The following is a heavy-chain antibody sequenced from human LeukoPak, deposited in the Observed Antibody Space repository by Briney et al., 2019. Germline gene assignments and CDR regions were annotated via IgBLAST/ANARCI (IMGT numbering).Heavy chain of an antibody. CDR1: GYTLTRYY. D-gene: IGHD1-26*01. CDR3: ARSMWELQAFDI. V-gene: IGHV1-2*04. Sequence: APLKVSCKASGYTLTRYYMHRGRQAPGQRLGWMGWINPNSGGTNYAQKFQGWVTMTRDTSISTAYMELSRLRSDDTAVYYCARSMWELQAFDIWGQGTMVTVSS. CDR2: INPNSGGT. J-gene: IGHJ3*02.